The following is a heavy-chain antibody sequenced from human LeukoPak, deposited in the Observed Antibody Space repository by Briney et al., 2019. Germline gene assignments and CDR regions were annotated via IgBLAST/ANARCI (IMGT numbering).Heavy chain of an antibody. D-gene: IGHD3-22*01. J-gene: IGHJ4*02. V-gene: IGHV3-53*01. CDR3: AKGYTYYYDSSGYSPNFDY. CDR1: GFTVSSNY. Sequence: GGSLRLSCAGPGFTVSSNYMSWVRQAPGKGLEWVSIIYPGGSTYYADSVKGRFTISRDNSKNTLYLQMNSLRAEDTAVYYCAKGYTYYYDSSGYSPNFDYWGQGTLVTVSS. CDR2: IYPGGST.